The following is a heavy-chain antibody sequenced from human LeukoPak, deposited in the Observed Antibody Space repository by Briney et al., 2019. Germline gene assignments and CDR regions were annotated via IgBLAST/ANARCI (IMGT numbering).Heavy chain of an antibody. V-gene: IGHV3-7*01. CDR1: GFTFSSYW. CDR3: ARGYDILTGYGYFDL. Sequence: GGSLRLSCAASGFTFSSYWMSWVRQAPGKGLEWVANIKQDGSEKYYVDSVKGRFTISRDNAKNSLYLQMNSLRAEDTAVYYCARGYDILTGYGYFDLWGRGTLVTVSS. J-gene: IGHJ2*01. D-gene: IGHD3-9*01. CDR2: IKQDGSEK.